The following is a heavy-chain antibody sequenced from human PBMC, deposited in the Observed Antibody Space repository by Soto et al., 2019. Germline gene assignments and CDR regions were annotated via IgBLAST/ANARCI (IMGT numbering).Heavy chain of an antibody. V-gene: IGHV3-48*02. CDR3: ARESRFLEWLSLNWFDP. J-gene: IGHJ5*02. D-gene: IGHD3-3*01. CDR1: GFTFSSYS. CDR2: ISSSSSTI. Sequence: QPGGSLGLSCAAYGFTFSSYSMKWVRQAPGKGLEWVSYISSSSSTIYYADSVKGRFTISRDNAKDSLYLQMNSLRDEDTAVYYCARESRFLEWLSLNWFDPWGQGT.